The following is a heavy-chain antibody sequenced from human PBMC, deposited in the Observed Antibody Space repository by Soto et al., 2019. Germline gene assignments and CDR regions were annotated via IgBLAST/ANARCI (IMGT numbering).Heavy chain of an antibody. Sequence: SETLSLTCSVSGGSINSDGYYWSWLRQHPGKGLEWIGYIYYSGSTYHNPSLRSRGSTFYNPSLKSRVTISIDASKNQFSLRLSSVTAADTAVYYCARGSYYYDSSGYYHYWGQGTLVTVSS. CDR2: IYYSGST. J-gene: IGHJ4*02. CDR1: GGSINSDGYY. CDR3: ARGSYYYDSSGYYHY. V-gene: IGHV4-31*03. D-gene: IGHD3-22*01.